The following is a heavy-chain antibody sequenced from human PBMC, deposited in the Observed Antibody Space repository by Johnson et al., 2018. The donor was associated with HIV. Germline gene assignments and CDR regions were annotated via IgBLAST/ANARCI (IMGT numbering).Heavy chain of an antibody. J-gene: IGHJ3*02. CDR1: GFTFDDYA. CDR3: AKDMSRIAAGSDAFDI. CDR2: ISWNSVSI. Sequence: VQLVESGGGLVQPGRSLRLSCAASGFTFDDYAMHWVRQAPGKGLEWVSGISWNSVSIGYADSVKGRFTISRDNAKNSLYLQMNSLRAEDTALYYCAKDMSRIAAGSDAFDIWGQGTMVTVSS. D-gene: IGHD6-13*01. V-gene: IGHV3-9*01.